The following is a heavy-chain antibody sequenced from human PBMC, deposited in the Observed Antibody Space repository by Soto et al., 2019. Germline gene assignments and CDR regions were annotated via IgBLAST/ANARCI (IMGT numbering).Heavy chain of an antibody. CDR1: GGSISSSSYY. CDR3: ARHGGFHYYDSSGYQFNWFEP. D-gene: IGHD3-22*01. Sequence: SETLSLTCTVSGGSISSSSYYWGWIRQPPGKGLEWIGSIYYSGSTYYNPSLKSRVTISVDTSKNQFSLKLSSVTAADTAVYYCARHGGFHYYDSSGYQFNWFEPWGQGTLVTVSS. J-gene: IGHJ5*02. V-gene: IGHV4-39*01. CDR2: IYYSGST.